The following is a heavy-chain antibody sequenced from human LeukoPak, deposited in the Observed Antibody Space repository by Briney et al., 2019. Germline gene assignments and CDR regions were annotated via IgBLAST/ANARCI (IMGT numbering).Heavy chain of an antibody. D-gene: IGHD3-22*01. CDR2: INHSGST. CDR1: GGSFSGYY. V-gene: IGHV4-34*01. CDR3: ARGNPLRLLTTYYYDSSGYYRRTLKKCWFDP. J-gene: IGHJ5*02. Sequence: PSETLSPTCAVYGGSFSGYYWSWIRQPPGKGLEWIGEINHSGSTNYNPSLKSRVTISVDTSKNQFSLKLSSVTAADTAVYYCARGNPLRLLTTYYYDSSGYYRRTLKKCWFDPWGQGTLVTVSS.